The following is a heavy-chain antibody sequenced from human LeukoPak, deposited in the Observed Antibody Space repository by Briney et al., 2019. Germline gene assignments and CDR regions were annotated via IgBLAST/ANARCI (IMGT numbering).Heavy chain of an antibody. D-gene: IGHD2-21*02. Sequence: TGGSLRLSCAASGFSFSSYSMNWVRQAPGKGLEWVSYISRSSSSIYYADSVKGRFTISRDNAKNSLYLQMNSLRAEDTAVYYCARETNCGGDCYAFDIWGQGTMVTVSS. CDR1: GFSFSSYS. V-gene: IGHV3-48*01. CDR2: ISRSSSSI. CDR3: ARETNCGGDCYAFDI. J-gene: IGHJ3*02.